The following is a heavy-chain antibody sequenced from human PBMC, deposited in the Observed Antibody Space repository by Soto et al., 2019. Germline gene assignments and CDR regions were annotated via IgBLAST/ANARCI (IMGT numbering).Heavy chain of an antibody. CDR1: GFSLSTTGVA. CDR3: AHLSYYDSRDAFDI. D-gene: IGHD3-22*01. Sequence: QITLKESGPPLVKPTQTLTLTCTFSGFSLSTTGVAVGWIRQPPGKALEWLTLIYWDDDKRYSPSLESRLTITKDTSKNTVVLTMTNTDPVDTATYFCAHLSYYDSRDAFDIWGQGTMVTVSS. CDR2: IYWDDDK. J-gene: IGHJ3*02. V-gene: IGHV2-5*02.